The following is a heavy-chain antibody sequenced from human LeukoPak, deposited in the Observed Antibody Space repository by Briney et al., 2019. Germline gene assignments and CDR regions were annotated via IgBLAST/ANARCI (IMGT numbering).Heavy chain of an antibody. CDR3: ARTYYDFWSGYYIRDSSAQPPYY. J-gene: IGHJ4*02. CDR2: INPNSGGT. V-gene: IGHV1-2*02. D-gene: IGHD3-3*01. CDR1: GYTFTGYC. Sequence: AASVKVSCKASGYTFTGYCMHWVRQAPGQGLEWMGWINPNSGGTNYAQKFQGRVTMTRDTSISTAYMELSRLRSDDTAVYYCARTYYDFWSGYYIRDSSAQPPYYWGQGTLVTVSS.